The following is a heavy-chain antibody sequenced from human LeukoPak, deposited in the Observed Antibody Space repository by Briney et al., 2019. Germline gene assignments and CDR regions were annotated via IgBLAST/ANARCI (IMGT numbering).Heavy chain of an antibody. CDR1: GGSISSGSYY. J-gene: IGHJ6*03. CDR3: ARKGDSGYPRGYYYYMDI. CDR2: IYTSGST. V-gene: IGHV4-61*02. Sequence: SETLSLTCTVSGGSISSGSYYWSWIRQPAGKGLEWIGRIYTSGSTNYNPSLKSRVTISVDTSKNQFSLKLSSVTAADTAVYYCARKGDSGYPRGYYYYMDIWGTGTTVSVSS. D-gene: IGHD5-12*01.